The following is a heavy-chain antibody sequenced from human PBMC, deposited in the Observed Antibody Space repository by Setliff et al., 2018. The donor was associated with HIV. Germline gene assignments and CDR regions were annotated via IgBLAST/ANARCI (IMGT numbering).Heavy chain of an antibody. V-gene: IGHV4-59*01. D-gene: IGHD5-12*01. CDR2: MYYSGNT. Sequence: SETLSLTCTVSGVSISNYYWSWIRQPPGKGLEWIGYMYYSGNTNYNPSLKSRVTISVDTSKSQFSLKLNSVTAADTAVYFCAKSSPSIGYISDYWGQGTLVTVSS. CDR3: AKSSPSIGYISDY. J-gene: IGHJ4*02. CDR1: GVSISNYY.